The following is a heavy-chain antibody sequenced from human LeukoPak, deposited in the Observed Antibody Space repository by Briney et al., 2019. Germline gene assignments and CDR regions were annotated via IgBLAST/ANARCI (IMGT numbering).Heavy chain of an antibody. Sequence: ASVKVSCKASGYTFTGYYMRWVRQAPGQGLEWMGWINPNSGGTNYAQKFQGRVTMTRDTSISTAYMELSGLRSDDTAVYYCARVIAVAGTDYWGQGTLVTVSS. CDR2: INPNSGGT. CDR1: GYTFTGYY. D-gene: IGHD6-19*01. J-gene: IGHJ4*02. CDR3: ARVIAVAGTDY. V-gene: IGHV1-2*02.